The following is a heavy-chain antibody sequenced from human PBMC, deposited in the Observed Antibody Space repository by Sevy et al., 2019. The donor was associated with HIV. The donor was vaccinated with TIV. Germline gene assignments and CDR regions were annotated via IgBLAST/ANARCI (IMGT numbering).Heavy chain of an antibody. Sequence: GGSLRLSCAASGFTFSSYEMNWVRQAPGKGLEWVSYISSSGSTIYYADSVKGRFTISRDNAKNSLYLQMNSLRAEDTAVYYCARVPPVTAMVDWYFDLWGRGTLVTVPS. D-gene: IGHD5-18*01. CDR2: ISSSGSTI. CDR3: ARVPPVTAMVDWYFDL. V-gene: IGHV3-48*03. J-gene: IGHJ2*01. CDR1: GFTFSSYE.